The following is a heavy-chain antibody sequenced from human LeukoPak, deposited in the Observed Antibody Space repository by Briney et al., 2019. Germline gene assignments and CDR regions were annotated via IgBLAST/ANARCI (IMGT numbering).Heavy chain of an antibody. D-gene: IGHD6-6*01. J-gene: IGHJ5*02. CDR1: GGTFSIYA. Sequence: ASVKVSCKASGGTFSIYAISWVRQAPGQGLEWMGGIIPIFGTANYAQKFQGRVTITADESTSTAYMELSSLRSEDTAVYYCARGGLEYSSSSSWFDPWGQGTLVTVSS. V-gene: IGHV1-69*13. CDR2: IIPIFGTA. CDR3: ARGGLEYSSSSSWFDP.